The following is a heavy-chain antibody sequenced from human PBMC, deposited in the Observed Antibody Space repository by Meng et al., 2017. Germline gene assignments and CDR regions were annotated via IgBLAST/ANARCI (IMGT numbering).Heavy chain of an antibody. Sequence: QVPLQQWGPVPLNPSESLSLPCAVYGGSLNGYFWTWVRQPPGKGLEWIGEISHSGSTNYNPSLKSRVTISQDTSKNQFSLKLYSVTAADTAVYYCARGQVDYDILTGNLDYWGQGTLVTVSS. CDR3: ARGQVDYDILTGNLDY. CDR1: GGSLNGYF. CDR2: ISHSGST. J-gene: IGHJ4*02. V-gene: IGHV4-34*01. D-gene: IGHD3-9*01.